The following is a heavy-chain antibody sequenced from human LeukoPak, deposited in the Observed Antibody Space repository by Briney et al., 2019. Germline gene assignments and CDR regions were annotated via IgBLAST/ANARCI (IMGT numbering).Heavy chain of an antibody. CDR2: LDPADGEM. V-gene: IGHV1-24*01. J-gene: IGHJ4*02. CDR3: ATHPYYDFWEGFDY. Sequence: ASVKVSCKVSGYSLTELSLHWVRQAPGKGLEWMGGLDPADGEMIYTQMFQGRITMTEDSSTDTAYMEMSSLRSDDTAVYYCATHPYYDFWEGFDYWGQGTLVTVSS. D-gene: IGHD3-3*01. CDR1: GYSLTELS.